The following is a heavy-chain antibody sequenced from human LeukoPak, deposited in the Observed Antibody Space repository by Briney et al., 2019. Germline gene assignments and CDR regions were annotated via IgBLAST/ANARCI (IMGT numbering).Heavy chain of an antibody. CDR1: GGSISSYY. V-gene: IGHV4-59*01. CDR2: IYYTGST. J-gene: IGHJ4*02. CDR3: ARAKEGVAGFFDY. Sequence: SETLSLTCSFSGGSISSYYWSWIRQSPGKGLEWIGYIYYTGSTSFNPSLKSRVTISVDTSKNHLSLKLSSLTAADTAVYYCARAKEGVAGFFDYWGQGTLVTVSS. D-gene: IGHD6-19*01.